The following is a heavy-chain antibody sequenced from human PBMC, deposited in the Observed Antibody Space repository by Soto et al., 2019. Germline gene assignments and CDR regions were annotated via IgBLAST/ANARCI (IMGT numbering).Heavy chain of an antibody. J-gene: IGHJ5*02. CDR1: GGSISSDY. CDR3: AKGGSGWPNWFDP. CDR2: MFYSGSP. V-gene: IGHV4-59*07. D-gene: IGHD6-19*01. Sequence: SDTLSLTCTVSGGSISSDYWSWIRQPPGKGLEWIGYMFYSGSPNYNPSLKSRVTISVDTSKNQFSLKLSSVTVADTAVYYCAKGGSGWPNWFDPWGQGTLVTVS.